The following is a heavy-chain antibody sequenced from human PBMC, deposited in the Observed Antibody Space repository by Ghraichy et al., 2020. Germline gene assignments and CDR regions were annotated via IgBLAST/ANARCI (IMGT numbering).Heavy chain of an antibody. CDR3: VRADYSGSRLSWFDP. CDR2: ITGGSSYI. CDR1: GFSFSSYN. V-gene: IGHV3-21*01. J-gene: IGHJ5*02. D-gene: IGHD3-10*01. Sequence: LSLTCAASGFSFSSYNMNWVRQPPGKGLEWVSSITGGSSYIDYADSVKGRFTISRDNAQNALVLQMNSLRVDDTAVYYCVRADYSGSRLSWFDPWGQGTLVTVSS.